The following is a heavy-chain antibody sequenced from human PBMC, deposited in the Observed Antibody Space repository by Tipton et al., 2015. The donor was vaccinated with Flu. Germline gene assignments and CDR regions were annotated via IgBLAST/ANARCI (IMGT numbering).Heavy chain of an antibody. V-gene: IGHV4-59*01. J-gene: IGHJ3*02. D-gene: IGHD3-22*01. CDR3: ARDPDYYDSSGSAFDI. Sequence: TLSLTCTVSGGSISSYYWSWIRQPPGKGLEWIGYIYYSGSTNYNPSLKSRVTISVDTSKNQFSLKLSSVTAADTAVYYCARDPDYYDSSGSAFDIWGQGTMVTVSS. CDR2: IYYSGST. CDR1: GGSISSYY.